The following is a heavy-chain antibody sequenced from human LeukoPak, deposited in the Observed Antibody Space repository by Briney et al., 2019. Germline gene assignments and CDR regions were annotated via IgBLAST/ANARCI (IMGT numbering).Heavy chain of an antibody. J-gene: IGHJ4*02. D-gene: IGHD1-14*01. CDR3: ARGPPVLPSNLIWYWEY. CDR2: IYYSGST. Sequence: PSETLSLTCTVSGGSISSSSYYWGWIRQPPGKGLEWIGSIYYSGSTDYNPSLKSRVTISVDTSKNQFSLKLSSVTAADTAVYYCARGPPVLPSNLIWYWEYWGQGTLVTVSS. V-gene: IGHV4-39*07. CDR1: GGSISSSSYY.